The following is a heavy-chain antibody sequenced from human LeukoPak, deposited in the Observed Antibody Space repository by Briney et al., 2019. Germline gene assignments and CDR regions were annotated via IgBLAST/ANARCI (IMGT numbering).Heavy chain of an antibody. J-gene: IGHJ4*02. CDR2: IYSGGST. CDR1: GFTVSSNY. D-gene: IGHD6-19*01. CDR3: ARAAEWLVLDY. Sequence: GGSLRLSCAASGFTVSSNYMSWDRQAPGKGLEWVSVIYSGGSTYYADSVKGRFTISRDNSKNTLYLQMNSLRAEDTAVYYCARAAEWLVLDYWGQGTLVTVSS. V-gene: IGHV3-53*01.